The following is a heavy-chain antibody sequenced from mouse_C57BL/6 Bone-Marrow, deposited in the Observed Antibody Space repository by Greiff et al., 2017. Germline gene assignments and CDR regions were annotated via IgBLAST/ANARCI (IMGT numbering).Heavy chain of an antibody. J-gene: IGHJ2*01. CDR3: ARRGYYGSSLFDY. CDR1: GYTFTNYW. Sequence: QVQLKQSGAELVRPGTSVKMSCKASGYTFTNYWIGWAKQRPGHGLEWIGDIYPGGGYTNYNEKVKGKATLTADKSSSTAYMQFSSLTSEDSAIYYCARRGYYGSSLFDYWGQGTTLTVSS. CDR2: IYPGGGYT. V-gene: IGHV1-63*01. D-gene: IGHD1-1*01.